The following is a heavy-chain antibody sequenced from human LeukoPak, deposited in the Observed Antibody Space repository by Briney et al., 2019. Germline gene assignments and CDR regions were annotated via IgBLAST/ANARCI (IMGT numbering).Heavy chain of an antibody. Sequence: GGSLRLSCAASGFIFSTYEMNWVRQAPGKGLEWVSYISSSGTIYYADSVKGRFTISRDNAKNTLYLQMNSLRAEDTAVYYCAKEVRPGKYDYWGQGTLVTVSS. CDR1: GFIFSTYE. D-gene: IGHD3-10*01. CDR3: AKEVRPGKYDY. V-gene: IGHV3-48*03. J-gene: IGHJ4*02. CDR2: ISSSGTI.